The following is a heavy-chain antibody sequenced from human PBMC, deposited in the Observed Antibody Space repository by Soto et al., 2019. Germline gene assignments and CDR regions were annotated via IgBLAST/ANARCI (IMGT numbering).Heavy chain of an antibody. CDR1: GFTVSSKY. J-gene: IGHJ6*03. V-gene: IGHV3-66*01. Sequence: GGSLRLSCAASGFTVSSKYMSWVRQAPGKGLEWVSLIQSGGPTYYADSVKGRFTISRDTSENTVHLQMDSLRAEDTAVYYCARDDVLCDGGRCYGVTLDVWGKGTTVT. CDR3: ARDDVLCDGGRCYGVTLDV. D-gene: IGHD2-15*01. CDR2: IQSGGPT.